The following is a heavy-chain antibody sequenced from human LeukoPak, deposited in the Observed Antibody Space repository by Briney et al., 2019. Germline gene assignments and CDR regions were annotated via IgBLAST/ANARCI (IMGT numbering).Heavy chain of an antibody. D-gene: IGHD4-17*01. CDR1: GYTFTSYA. J-gene: IGHJ4*02. CDR3: ARGTVTLVDY. V-gene: IGHV7-4-1*02. Sequence: ASVKVSCTASGYTFTSYAMNWVRQAPGQGIEWMGWINTNTGNPTYTQGFTGRFVFSLDTSVSTAYLQISSLKAEDTAVYYCARGTVTLVDYWGQGTLVTVSS. CDR2: INTNTGNP.